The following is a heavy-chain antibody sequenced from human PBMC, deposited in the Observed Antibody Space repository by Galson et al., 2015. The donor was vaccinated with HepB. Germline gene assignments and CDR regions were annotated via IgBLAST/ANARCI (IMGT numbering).Heavy chain of an antibody. J-gene: IGHJ4*02. V-gene: IGHV3-23*01. CDR2: ISGSGGST. CDR1: GFTFSSYA. Sequence: SLRLSCAASGFTFSSYAMSWVRQAPGKGLEWVSAISGSGGSTYYADSVKGRFTISRDNSKNTLYLQMNSLRAEDTAVYYCARDFQGEYDYVPTLGYYFDYWGQGTLVTVSS. CDR3: ARDFQGEYDYVPTLGYYFDY. D-gene: IGHD3-16*01.